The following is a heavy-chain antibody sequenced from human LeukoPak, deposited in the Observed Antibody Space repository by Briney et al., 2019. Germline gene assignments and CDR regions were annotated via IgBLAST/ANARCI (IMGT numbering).Heavy chain of an antibody. CDR2: IIPIFGAA. D-gene: IGHD1-26*01. Sequence: SVKVSCKASGGTFSSYAISWVRQAPGQGLEWMGGIIPIFGAANYAQKFQGRVTITTDESTSTAYMELSSLRSEDTAVYYCARGSYYGGGIDYWGQGTLVTVSS. CDR1: GGTFSSYA. CDR3: ARGSYYGGGIDY. V-gene: IGHV1-69*05. J-gene: IGHJ4*02.